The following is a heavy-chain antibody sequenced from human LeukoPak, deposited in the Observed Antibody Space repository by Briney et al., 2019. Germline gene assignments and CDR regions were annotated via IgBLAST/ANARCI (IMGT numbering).Heavy chain of an antibody. CDR3: AKAWSLYYYDSSGYRD. CDR1: GFTFSSYA. Sequence: TGGSLRLSCAAAGFTFSSYAMSWVRQAPGKLLEWVGVISGSGGSTYYADSGKGRFTIGRDNSKKTLYLQMNSLRAEDTAVYYCAKAWSLYYYDSSGYRDWGQGTLVTVSS. CDR2: ISGSGGST. D-gene: IGHD3-22*01. V-gene: IGHV3-23*01. J-gene: IGHJ4*02.